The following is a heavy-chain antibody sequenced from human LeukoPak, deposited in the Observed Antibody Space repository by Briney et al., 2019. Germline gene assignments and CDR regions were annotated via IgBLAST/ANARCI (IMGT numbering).Heavy chain of an antibody. D-gene: IGHD3-3*01. CDR2: FDPEDGET. J-gene: IGHJ4*02. V-gene: IGHV1-24*01. CDR3: ATNPGKENPFPLLEWFSDY. CDR1: GYTLTELS. Sequence: ASVKVSCKVSGYTLTELSMHWVRQAPGKGLEWMGGFDPEDGETIYAQKFQGRVTMTEDTSTDTAYMELSSLRSEDTAVCYCATNPGKENPFPLLEWFSDYWGQGTLVTVSS.